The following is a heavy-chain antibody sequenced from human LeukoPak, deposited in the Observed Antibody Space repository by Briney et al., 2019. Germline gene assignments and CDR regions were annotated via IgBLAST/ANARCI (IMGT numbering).Heavy chain of an antibody. CDR2: IYSGGST. CDR3: VQGKNIVLMVHASPFDY. Sequence: PGGSLRLSCAASGFTVSSNYMSWVRQAPGKGLEWVSVIYSGGSTYYADFVKGRFTISRDNSKNTLYLQMNSLRSEDTAVYYCVQGKNIVLMVHASPFDYWGQGTLVIVSS. J-gene: IGHJ4*02. V-gene: IGHV3-53*05. D-gene: IGHD2-8*01. CDR1: GFTVSSNY.